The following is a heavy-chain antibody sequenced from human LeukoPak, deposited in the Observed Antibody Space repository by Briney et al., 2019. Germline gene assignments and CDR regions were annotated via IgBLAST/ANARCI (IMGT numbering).Heavy chain of an antibody. CDR3: AKGAGYDFWSGYYTS. J-gene: IGHJ5*02. V-gene: IGHV3-23*01. CDR1: GFTFTNYA. D-gene: IGHD3-3*01. Sequence: PGGSLRLSCAASGFTFTNYAMNWVRQAPGKGLECVSSISGSGGGTYYADSVKGRFTISRDISKNTLYLQMNSLRAEDTAVYYCAKGAGYDFWSGYYTSWGQGTLVTVSS. CDR2: ISGSGGGT.